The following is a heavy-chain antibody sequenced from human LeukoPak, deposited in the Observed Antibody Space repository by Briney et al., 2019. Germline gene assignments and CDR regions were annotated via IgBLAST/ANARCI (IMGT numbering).Heavy chain of an antibody. D-gene: IGHD5-18*01. J-gene: IGHJ4*02. CDR3: AGSGYSYGDFDY. V-gene: IGHV1-69*06. CDR1: GGTFSSYA. Sequence: KVSCKASGGTFSSYAISWVRQAPGQGLEWMGGIIPIFGTANYAQKFQGRVTITADKSTSTAYMELSSLRSGDTAVYYCAGSGYSYGDFDYWGQGTLVTVSS. CDR2: IIPIFGTA.